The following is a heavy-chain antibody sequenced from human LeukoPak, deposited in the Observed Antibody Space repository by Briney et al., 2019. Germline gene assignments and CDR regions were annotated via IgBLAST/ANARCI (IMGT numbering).Heavy chain of an antibody. CDR2: IYYSGSKF. V-gene: IGHV4-39*01. J-gene: IGHJ4*02. CDR1: GGSTSSSSYY. Sequence: SETLSLTCTVSGGSTSSSSYYWGWIRQPQGKGLEWIGIIYYSGSKFYYNPSLESRVTISVDASKNQFSLRLSSLTAADTAVYYCARRSDTSMGFFDYWGQGTPVTVSS. CDR3: ARRSDTSMGFFDY. D-gene: IGHD5-18*01.